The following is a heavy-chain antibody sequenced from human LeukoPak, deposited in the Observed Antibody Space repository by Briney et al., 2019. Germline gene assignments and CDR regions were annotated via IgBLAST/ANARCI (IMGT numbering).Heavy chain of an antibody. CDR3: AREEQQLAYYYYYYYMDV. V-gene: IGHV3-23*01. Sequence: GGSLRLSCAASGFTFSSYGMSWVRQAPGKGLEWVSAISGSGGSTYCADSVKGRFTISRDNSKNTLYLQMNSLRAEDTAVYYCAREEQQLAYYYYYYYMDVWGKGTTVTVSS. D-gene: IGHD6-13*01. CDR2: ISGSGGST. CDR1: GFTFSSYG. J-gene: IGHJ6*03.